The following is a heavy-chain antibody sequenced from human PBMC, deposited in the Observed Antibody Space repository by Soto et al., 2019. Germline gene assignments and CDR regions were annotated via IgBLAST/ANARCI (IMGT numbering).Heavy chain of an antibody. J-gene: IGHJ5*02. Sequence: ASVKVSCTASGYTFTSYAMHWVRQAPGQRLEWMGWINAGNGNTKYSQKFQGRVTITRDTSASTAYMELSSLRSEDTAVYYCARDRPATSADCSGGSCYPGYNWFDPWGQGTLVTVSS. CDR2: INAGNGNT. CDR1: GYTFTSYA. V-gene: IGHV1-3*01. CDR3: ARDRPATSADCSGGSCYPGYNWFDP. D-gene: IGHD2-15*01.